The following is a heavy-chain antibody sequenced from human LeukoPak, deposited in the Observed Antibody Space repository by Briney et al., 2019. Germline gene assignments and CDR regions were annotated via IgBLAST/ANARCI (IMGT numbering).Heavy chain of an antibody. J-gene: IGHJ4*02. Sequence: GGSLRLSCAASGFSFSAYAMSWVRQASGKGLEWVSGISGSGGRTYYADSVKGRFTISRDNSKNTLYLQMTSLRTEDTAVYYCAKDSRIAEFPEVRFDYWGQGTLATVSS. CDR2: ISGSGGRT. CDR1: GFSFSAYA. D-gene: IGHD3-10*01. V-gene: IGHV3-23*01. CDR3: AKDSRIAEFPEVRFDY.